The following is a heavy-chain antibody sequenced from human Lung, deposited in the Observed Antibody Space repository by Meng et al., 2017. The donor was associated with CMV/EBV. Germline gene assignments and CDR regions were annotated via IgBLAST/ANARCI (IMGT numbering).Heavy chain of an antibody. D-gene: IGHD6-19*01. V-gene: IGHV3-23*01. Sequence: GESXKISCVASGLTFSSHPMTWVRQAPGKGLEWVSSISGSGGSTYSADSVQGRFTISRDNSKNTLYLQMSDLRDEDTALYYCARGGPVAGKNWFDSWGQGTLVTVSS. CDR3: ARGGPVAGKNWFDS. CDR1: GLTFSSHP. CDR2: ISGSGGST. J-gene: IGHJ5*02.